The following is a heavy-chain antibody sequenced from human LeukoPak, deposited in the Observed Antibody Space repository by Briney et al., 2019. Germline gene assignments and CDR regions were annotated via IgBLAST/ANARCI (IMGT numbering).Heavy chain of an antibody. Sequence: PSETLSLTCTVSGGSISSSSYYWGWIRQPPGKGLEWIGSIYYSGSTYYNPSLKSRVTISVDTSKNQFSLKLSSVTAADTAVYYCARRGIAVAGTDYWGQGTLVTVSS. J-gene: IGHJ4*02. CDR2: IYYSGST. CDR3: ARRGIAVAGTDY. CDR1: GGSISSSSYY. D-gene: IGHD6-19*01. V-gene: IGHV4-39*01.